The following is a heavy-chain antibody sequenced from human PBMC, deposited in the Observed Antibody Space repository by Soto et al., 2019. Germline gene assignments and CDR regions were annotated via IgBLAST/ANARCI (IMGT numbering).Heavy chain of an antibody. Sequence: ASVKVSCKASGYTFTGYYMHWVRQAPGQGLEWMGWINPNRGGTNYAQKFQGRVTMTRDTSISTAYMELSRLRSDDTAVYYCARVVSRIFGVGTYYFDYWGQGTLVTVSS. CDR1: GYTFTGYY. V-gene: IGHV1-2*02. J-gene: IGHJ4*02. D-gene: IGHD3-3*01. CDR3: ARVVSRIFGVGTYYFDY. CDR2: INPNRGGT.